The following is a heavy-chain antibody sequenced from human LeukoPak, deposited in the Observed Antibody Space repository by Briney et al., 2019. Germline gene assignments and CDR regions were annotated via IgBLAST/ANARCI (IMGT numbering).Heavy chain of an antibody. V-gene: IGHV3-30*18. CDR1: GFTFNLYG. Sequence: PGGSLRLSCAASGFTFNLYGMHWVRQAPGKGLEWMTFITYDGSKKYYRESVKGRFTVSRDNAKNTLFLQMNSLRADDSAVYFCAKDVPIVGGRHDVNWFDPWGQGTLVTVSS. D-gene: IGHD1-26*01. J-gene: IGHJ5*02. CDR3: AKDVPIVGGRHDVNWFDP. CDR2: ITYDGSKK.